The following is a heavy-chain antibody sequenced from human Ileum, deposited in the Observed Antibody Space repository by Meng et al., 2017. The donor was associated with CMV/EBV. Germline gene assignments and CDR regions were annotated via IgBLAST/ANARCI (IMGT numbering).Heavy chain of an antibody. Sequence: FTFNNAWMSWVRQAPGKGLEWVGRIKRKTDGGTTDYAAPVKGRFTISRDDSKNTLYLQMNSLKTEDTAVYYCTTGYCSGGGCYSLNYWGQGTLVTVSS. D-gene: IGHD2-15*01. V-gene: IGHV3-15*01. CDR2: IKRKTDGGTT. CDR3: TTGYCSGGGCYSLNY. J-gene: IGHJ4*02. CDR1: FTFNNAW.